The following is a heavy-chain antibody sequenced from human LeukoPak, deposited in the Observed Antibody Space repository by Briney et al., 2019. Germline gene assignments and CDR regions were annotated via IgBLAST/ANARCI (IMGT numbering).Heavy chain of an antibody. D-gene: IGHD1-1*01. V-gene: IGHV1-2*02. CDR2: INPNSGGT. CDR1: GYTFTGYY. CDR3: ASLDKGNDVVFDY. Sequence: ASVKVSCKASGYTFTGYYMHWVRQAPGQGLEWMGWINPNSGGTNYAQKFQGRVTMTRDTSISTAYMELSRLRFDDTAVYYCASLDKGNDVVFDYWGQGTLVTVSS. J-gene: IGHJ4*02.